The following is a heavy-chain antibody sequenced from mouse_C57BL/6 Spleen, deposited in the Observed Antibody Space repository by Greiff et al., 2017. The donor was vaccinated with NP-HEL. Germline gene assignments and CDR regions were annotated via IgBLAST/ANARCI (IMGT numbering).Heavy chain of an antibody. J-gene: IGHJ2*01. CDR3: ARSDYYGSSYYFDY. Sequence: VQLQQSGAELVRPGTSVKVSCKASGYAFTNYLIEWVKQRPGQGLEWIGVINPGSGGTNYNEKFKGKATLTADKSSSTAYMQLSSLTSEDSAVYVCARSDYYGSSYYFDYWGQGTTHTVSS. V-gene: IGHV1-54*01. CDR2: INPGSGGT. CDR1: GYAFTNYL. D-gene: IGHD1-1*01.